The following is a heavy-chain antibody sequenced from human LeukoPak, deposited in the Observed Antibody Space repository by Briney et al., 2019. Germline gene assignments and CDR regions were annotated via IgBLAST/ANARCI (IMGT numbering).Heavy chain of an antibody. CDR1: GFTFDDYA. CDR2: ISWNSGSI. D-gene: IGHD1-1*01. V-gene: IGHV3-9*01. CDR3: TRVTTNGYFEY. J-gene: IGHJ4*02. Sequence: GRSLRLSCAASGFTFDDYAMHWVRQAPGKGLEWVSGISWNSGSIGYADSVKGRFTISRDNAKNSLYLQMSYLRAEDTAVYFCTRVTTNGYFEYWGQGTLVTVSS.